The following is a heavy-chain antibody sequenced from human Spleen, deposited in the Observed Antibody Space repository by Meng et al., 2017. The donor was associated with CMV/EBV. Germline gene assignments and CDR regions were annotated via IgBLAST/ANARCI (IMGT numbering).Heavy chain of an antibody. Sequence: SETLSLTCTVSGGSMTSRTSYYWGWIRQPPGKGLEWIGSVYYSGTTYYNPSLKSRVTISLDTSKKQFSLKVNSVTAADTAVYYCARAAEDRYFYDSSSSYSTGYFDYWGQGTLVTVSS. D-gene: IGHD3-22*01. J-gene: IGHJ4*02. V-gene: IGHV4-39*07. CDR3: ARAAEDRYFYDSSSSYSTGYFDY. CDR2: VYYSGTT. CDR1: GGSMTSRTSYY.